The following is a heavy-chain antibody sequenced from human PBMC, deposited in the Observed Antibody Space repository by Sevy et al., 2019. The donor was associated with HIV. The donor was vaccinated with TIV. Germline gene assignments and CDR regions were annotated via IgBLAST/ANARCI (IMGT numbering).Heavy chain of an antibody. Sequence: GGSLRLSCEASGFSFSRYGMHWVCQVAGKGLEWVAVISFDGDNKYYSDSVRGRFAISRDNSENTMHLQMNNLRLDDTAVYYCAKGLSSIYPYSMDVWGQGTTVTVSS. V-gene: IGHV3-30*18. CDR2: ISFDGDNK. J-gene: IGHJ6*02. CDR3: AKGLSSIYPYSMDV. D-gene: IGHD3-16*01. CDR1: GFSFSRYG.